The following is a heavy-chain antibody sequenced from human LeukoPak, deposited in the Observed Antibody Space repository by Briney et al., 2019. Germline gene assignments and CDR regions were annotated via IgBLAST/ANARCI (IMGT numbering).Heavy chain of an antibody. Sequence: SETLSLTCTVSGGSISGSSYYWAWIRQPPGKGLEWIGSGFYSGSAYYNPSLKSRLTIFVDTSKNQFSLDLSSVTAADTAVYYCARLRGAMTPVTSDFDYWGQGILVTVSS. D-gene: IGHD4-17*01. CDR2: GFYSGSA. CDR3: ARLRGAMTPVTSDFDY. V-gene: IGHV4-39*01. J-gene: IGHJ4*02. CDR1: GGSISGSSYY.